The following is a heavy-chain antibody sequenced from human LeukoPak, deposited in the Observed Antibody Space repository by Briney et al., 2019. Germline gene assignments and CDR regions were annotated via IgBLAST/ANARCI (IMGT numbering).Heavy chain of an antibody. Sequence: PSETLSLTCAVYGGSFSGYYWSWIRQPPGKRLEWIGEINHSGSTNYNPSLKSRVTISVDTSKNQFSLKLSSVTAADTAVYYCARNGPYYYGSGSPHGYYYYMDVWGKGTTVTVSS. J-gene: IGHJ6*03. CDR3: ARNGPYYYGSGSPHGYYYYMDV. CDR1: GGSFSGYY. V-gene: IGHV4-34*01. CDR2: INHSGST. D-gene: IGHD3-10*01.